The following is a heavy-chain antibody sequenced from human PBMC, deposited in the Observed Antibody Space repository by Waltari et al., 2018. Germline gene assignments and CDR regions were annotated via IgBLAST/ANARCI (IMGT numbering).Heavy chain of an antibody. CDR1: GGSFSGYY. CDR2: INHSGST. D-gene: IGHD3-10*01. CDR3: ARGGVGDY. Sequence: QVQLQQWGAGLLKPSETLSLTCAVYGGSFSGYYWSWIRQPPGKGLEWIGEINHSGSTNYNPSLKSRVTISVDTSKNQFSLKLSSMTAADTAVYYCARGGVGDYWGQGTLVTVSS. J-gene: IGHJ4*02. V-gene: IGHV4-34*01.